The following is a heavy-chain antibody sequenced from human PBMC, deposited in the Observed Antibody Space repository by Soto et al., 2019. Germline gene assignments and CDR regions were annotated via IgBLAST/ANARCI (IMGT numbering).Heavy chain of an antibody. CDR1: GYNISSYD. V-gene: IGHV1-69*13. CDR3: VRDDYDTLTGYRSPTQRDYFYHGMDV. D-gene: IGHD3-9*01. CDR2: IIPMFGTA. Sequence: SVKVSCKASGYNISSYDISWVQQAPGQGLEWMGGIIPMFGTANYAQKFQGSVTISADESTNTAYMELSSLRSEDTAVYYCVRDDYDTLTGYRSPTQRDYFYHGMDVWGQGTTVTVSS. J-gene: IGHJ6*02.